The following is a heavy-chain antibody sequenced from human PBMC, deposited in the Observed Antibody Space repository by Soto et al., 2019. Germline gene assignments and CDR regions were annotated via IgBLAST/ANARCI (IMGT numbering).Heavy chain of an antibody. J-gene: IGHJ4*02. CDR3: VLEGCRRPGCYSLDL. D-gene: IGHD2-2*01. CDR2: IRSDSASSAI. Sequence: EAQLVQSGGGLVQPGGSLQLSCAASGFTFGGSPVHWVRQASGKGLEWVGRIRSDSASSAIAYAASVRGRFTLSRDDSKNTAYLPVNSLEVEDTGLYYCVLEGCRRPGCYSLDLWVQGTLVTVSS. V-gene: IGHV3-73*01. CDR1: GFTFGGSP.